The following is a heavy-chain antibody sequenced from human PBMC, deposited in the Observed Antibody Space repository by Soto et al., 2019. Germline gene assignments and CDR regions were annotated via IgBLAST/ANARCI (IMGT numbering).Heavy chain of an antibody. V-gene: IGHV1-18*01. CDR2: ISAYNGNT. Sequence: GASVKVSCKASGYTFTRYGISWVRQAPGQGLERMGWISAYNGNTNYAQKLQGRVTMTTDTSTSTAYMELRSLRSDDTAVYFCARDQVGSWKVGSDYWGPGTLVTGSS. CDR1: GYTFTRYG. D-gene: IGHD1-1*01. J-gene: IGHJ4*02. CDR3: ARDQVGSWKVGSDY.